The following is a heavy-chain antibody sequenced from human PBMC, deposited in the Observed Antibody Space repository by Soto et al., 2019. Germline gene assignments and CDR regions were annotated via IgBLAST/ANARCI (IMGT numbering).Heavy chain of an antibody. CDR1: GFTFSSYA. V-gene: IGHV3-23*01. J-gene: IGHJ3*02. D-gene: IGHD6-19*01. Sequence: EVQLLESGGGLVQPGGSLRLSCAASGFTFSSYAMSWVRQAPGKGLEWVSTISGGGGSTYYADSVKGRFTISRDNSKNTLYLQMNRLRGEDTAVYYCTASSGWYNALDIWGQGTMVTVSS. CDR3: TASSGWYNALDI. CDR2: ISGGGGST.